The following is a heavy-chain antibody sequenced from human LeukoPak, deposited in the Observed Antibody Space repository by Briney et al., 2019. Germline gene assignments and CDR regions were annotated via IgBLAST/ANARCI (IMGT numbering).Heavy chain of an antibody. J-gene: IGHJ3*02. CDR3: ARELYPDRAQRITMVRGVKGVFDI. Sequence: AAVKVSCKASGYTFTSYYVHCVRQAPGQGLEWMGIINPSGGTTSYAQKFQGRVTMTRDMSTSTVYMELSSLRSEDTAVYYCARELYPDRAQRITMVRGVKGVFDIWGQGTMVTVSS. CDR1: GYTFTSYY. CDR2: INPSGGTT. V-gene: IGHV1-46*01. D-gene: IGHD3-10*01.